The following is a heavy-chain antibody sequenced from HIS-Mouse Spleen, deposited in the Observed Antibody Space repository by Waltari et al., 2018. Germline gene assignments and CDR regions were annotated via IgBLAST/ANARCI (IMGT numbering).Heavy chain of an antibody. CDR3: AREIPYSSSWYDWYFDL. CDR1: VGPTRSSSYS. D-gene: IGHD6-13*01. J-gene: IGHJ2*01. Sequence: HLQLQESGPGLLKPSETLSLTGTVSVGPTRSSSYSWGWIRQPPGKGLEWIGSIYYSGSTYYNPSLKSRVTISVDTSKNQFSLKLSSVTAADTAVYYCAREIPYSSSWYDWYFDLWGRGTLVTVSS. CDR2: IYYSGST. V-gene: IGHV4-39*07.